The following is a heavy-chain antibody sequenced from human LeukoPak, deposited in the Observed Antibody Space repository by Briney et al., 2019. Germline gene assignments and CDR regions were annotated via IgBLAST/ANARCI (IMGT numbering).Heavy chain of an antibody. CDR1: GFTVSSNY. CDR3: VKDAASSSSRFDY. J-gene: IGHJ4*02. CDR2: IYSGGST. D-gene: IGHD6-13*01. Sequence: GGSLRLSCAASGFTVSSNYMSWVRQAPGKGLEWVSVIYSGGSTYYADSVKGRFTISRDNSKNTLYLQMSSLRPEDTAVYYCVKDAASSSSRFDYWGQGALFTVSS. V-gene: IGHV3-66*01.